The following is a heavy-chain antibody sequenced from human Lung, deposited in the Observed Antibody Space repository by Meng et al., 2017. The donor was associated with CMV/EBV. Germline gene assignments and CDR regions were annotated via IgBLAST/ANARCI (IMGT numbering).Heavy chain of an antibody. J-gene: IGHJ5*02. Sequence: SCAASGFTFSDYYMSWIRQAPRKGLEWVSHISPSGSTRYYADSVNGRFAISRDNADNSLYLQINSLRAEDTAVYYCARGAYTVTSFAEGRFDPWRQGILVTVSS. V-gene: IGHV3-11*01. CDR1: GFTFSDYY. D-gene: IGHD4-11*01. CDR2: ISPSGSTR. CDR3: ARGAYTVTSFAEGRFDP.